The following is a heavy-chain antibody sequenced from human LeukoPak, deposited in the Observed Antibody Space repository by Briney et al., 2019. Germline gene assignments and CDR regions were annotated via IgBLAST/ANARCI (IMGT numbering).Heavy chain of an antibody. V-gene: IGHV3-11*01. CDR2: ISSRSSAK. D-gene: IGHD2-2*01. Sequence: GGSLRLSCAASGFNFSGYHMSWIRQAPGKGLEWVSYISSRSSAKYYADSVKGRFTISRDNSKNTLYLQMNSLRAEDTAVYYCAKDPVRLFADCSSTSCYYYWGQGTLVTVSS. CDR3: AKDPVRLFADCSSTSCYYY. CDR1: GFNFSGYH. J-gene: IGHJ4*02.